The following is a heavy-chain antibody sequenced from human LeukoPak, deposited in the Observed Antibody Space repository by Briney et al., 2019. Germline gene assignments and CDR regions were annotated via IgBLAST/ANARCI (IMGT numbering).Heavy chain of an antibody. V-gene: IGHV1-69*13. CDR1: GGSFSSYA. CDR2: IIPIFGTA. CDR3: ARGSGIAVAGTYYFDY. D-gene: IGHD6-19*01. Sequence: ASVKVSCKASGGSFSSYAISWVRKAPGQGLEWVGGIIPIFGTANYAQKFQGRVTITADESTSTAYMELSSLRSEDTAVYYCARGSGIAVAGTYYFDYWGQGTLVTVSS. J-gene: IGHJ4*02.